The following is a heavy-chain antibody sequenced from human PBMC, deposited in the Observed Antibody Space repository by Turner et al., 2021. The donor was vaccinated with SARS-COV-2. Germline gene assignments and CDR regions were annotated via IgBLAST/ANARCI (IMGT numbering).Heavy chain of an antibody. CDR2: IWYDGSNG. Sequence: QVQLVESGGGVVQPGRSLRLSCAAFGFTFSSYCIPWVRQAPGKGLEWVAFIWYDGSNGYYADSVEGRFTISRDNSKNTLSLQMNSLRAEDTAVYYCARPIPSHSSGWYGCYFDYWGQGTLVTVSS. J-gene: IGHJ4*02. CDR3: ARPIPSHSSGWYGCYFDY. CDR1: GFTFSSYC. D-gene: IGHD6-19*01. V-gene: IGHV3-33*01.